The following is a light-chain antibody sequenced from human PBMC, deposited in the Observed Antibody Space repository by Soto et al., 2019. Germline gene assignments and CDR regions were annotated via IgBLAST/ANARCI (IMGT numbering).Light chain of an antibody. J-gene: IGKJ1*01. CDR3: QQYGSSPRT. Sequence: IVLTHSPGTLSLSPWERATLSCRPSQSVSSSYLAWYQQKPGQAPRLLIYGASSRATGIPDRFSGSGSGTDFTLTISRLEPEDFAVYYCQQYGSSPRTFGQGTKVDIK. CDR1: QSVSSSY. V-gene: IGKV3-20*01. CDR2: GAS.